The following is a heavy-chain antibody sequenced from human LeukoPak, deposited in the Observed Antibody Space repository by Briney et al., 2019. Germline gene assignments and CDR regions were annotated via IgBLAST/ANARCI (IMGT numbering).Heavy chain of an antibody. D-gene: IGHD3-22*01. CDR1: GFTVGIYN. J-gene: IGHJ3*02. CDR3: ARAPASYDSRDDAFDI. V-gene: IGHV3-13*01. CDR2: IGTAGDT. Sequence: GGSLRLSCAASGFTVGIYNLPGVRQATGKGLEWVSAIGTAGDTYYPGSVKGRFTISRENAKNSLYLQMNSLRAGDTAVYYCARAPASYDSRDDAFDIWGQGTMVTVSS.